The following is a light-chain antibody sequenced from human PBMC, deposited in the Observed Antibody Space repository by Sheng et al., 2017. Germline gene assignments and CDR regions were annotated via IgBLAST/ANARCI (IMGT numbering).Light chain of an antibody. V-gene: IGLV2-14*03. Sequence: QSALTQPASVSGSPGQSITISCTGTSSDVGAYNYVSWYQQHPGKAPKLMIYDVSNRPSGVSNRFSGSKSGNTASLTISGLQAEDEAGYYCSSYTTSTTWVLGGGTKLTVL. J-gene: IGLJ3*02. CDR2: DVS. CDR3: SSYTTSTTWV. CDR1: SSDVGAYNY.